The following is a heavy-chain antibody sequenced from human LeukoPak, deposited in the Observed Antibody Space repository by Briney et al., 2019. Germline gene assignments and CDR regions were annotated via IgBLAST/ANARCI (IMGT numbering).Heavy chain of an antibody. CDR2: ISSSSSTI. D-gene: IGHD2-21*01. CDR1: GFTSSSYS. J-gene: IGHJ6*03. Sequence: GGSLRLSCAASGFTSSSYSMNWVRQAPGKGLEWVSYISSSSSTIYYADSVKGRFTISRDNAKNSLYLQMNSLRAEDTAVYYCARDGCGGDCYSIYYYYMDVWGKGTTVTVSS. CDR3: ARDGCGGDCYSIYYYYMDV. V-gene: IGHV3-48*01.